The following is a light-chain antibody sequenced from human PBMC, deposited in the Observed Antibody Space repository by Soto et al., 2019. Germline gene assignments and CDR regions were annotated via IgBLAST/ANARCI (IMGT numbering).Light chain of an antibody. V-gene: IGLV2-14*01. CDR1: SSDVGGYDF. J-gene: IGLJ3*02. CDR2: EVI. CDR3: SSHTTSGSLV. Sequence: QSALTQPASVSGSPGQSITISCTGTSSDVGGYDFVSWYQHHPGKAPKLMIYEVIHRPSGVSNRFSGFKSGNTASLTISGLHAEDEADYHCSSHTTSGSLVFGGWTKVTVL.